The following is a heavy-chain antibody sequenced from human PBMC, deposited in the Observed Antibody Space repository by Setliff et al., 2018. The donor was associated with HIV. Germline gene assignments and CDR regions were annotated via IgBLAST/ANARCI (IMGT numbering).Heavy chain of an antibody. Sequence: LRLSCAASGFTVSSNFMTWVRQAPGKGLEWVSVINNSGTTKYADSVKGRFTISRDNSKNTVFLQMNSLRADDTAVHYCARDRQIAAAGRSNYYYGMDVWGQGTTVTVSS. J-gene: IGHJ6*02. CDR3: ARDRQIAAAGRSNYYYGMDV. V-gene: IGHV3-53*01. D-gene: IGHD6-13*01. CDR2: INNSGTT. CDR1: GFTVSSNF.